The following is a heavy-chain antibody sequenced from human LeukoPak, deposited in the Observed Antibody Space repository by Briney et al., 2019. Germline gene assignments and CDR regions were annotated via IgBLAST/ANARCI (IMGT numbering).Heavy chain of an antibody. V-gene: IGHV3-21*04. J-gene: IGHJ6*03. CDR3: ARVLRYCSGGNCYSGGLGYMDV. Sequence: GGSLRLSCAASGFTFSSYSMNWVRQAPGKGLEWVSSITSSSSFIFYADSVKGRFTISRDNAKNSLFLQMNSLRAEDTAVYYCARVLRYCSGGNCYSGGLGYMDVWGKGTTVTISS. CDR1: GFTFSSYS. CDR2: ITSSSSFI. D-gene: IGHD2-15*01.